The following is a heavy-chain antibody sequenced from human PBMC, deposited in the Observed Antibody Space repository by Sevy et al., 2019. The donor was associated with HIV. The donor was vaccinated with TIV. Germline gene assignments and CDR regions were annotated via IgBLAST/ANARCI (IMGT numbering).Heavy chain of an antibody. CDR3: ARDLGCSGGSCSPIYYYYGMDV. V-gene: IGHV4-4*02. J-gene: IGHJ6*02. Sequence: SETLSLTCAVSGGSISSSNWWSWVRQPPGKGLEWIGEIYHSGGTNYNPSLKSRVTISVDKSKNQFSLKLSSVTAADTAVYYCARDLGCSGGSCSPIYYYYGMDVWGQGTTVTVSS. D-gene: IGHD2-15*01. CDR1: GGSISSSNW. CDR2: IYHSGGT.